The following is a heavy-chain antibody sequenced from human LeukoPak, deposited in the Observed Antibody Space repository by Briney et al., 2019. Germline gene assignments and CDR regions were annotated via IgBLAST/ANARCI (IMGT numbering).Heavy chain of an antibody. V-gene: IGHV3-53*01. CDR2: IYSGGST. Sequence: PGGSLRLSCAASGFTVSSNYMSWVRQAPGKGLEWVSVIYSGGSTYYADSVKGRFTISRDDSKNTLYLQMNSLRADDTAVYYCAKDLGRYRNNFFDYWGQGNVVTVSS. CDR3: AKDLGRYRNNFFDY. D-gene: IGHD1-26*01. J-gene: IGHJ4*02. CDR1: GFTVSSNY.